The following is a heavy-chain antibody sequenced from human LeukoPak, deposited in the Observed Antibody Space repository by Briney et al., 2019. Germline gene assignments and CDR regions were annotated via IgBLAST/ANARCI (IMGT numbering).Heavy chain of an antibody. CDR3: ARDLLGSGWQKYFDY. CDR1: RLTFSSCW. CDR2: ISSSSSYI. Sequence: GGSLRLSCAASRLTFSSCWMSWVRQAPGKGLEWVSSISSSSSYIYYADSVKGRFTISRDNAKNSLYLQMNSLRAEDTAVYYCARDLLGSGWQKYFDYWGQGTLVTVSS. J-gene: IGHJ4*02. D-gene: IGHD6-19*01. V-gene: IGHV3-21*01.